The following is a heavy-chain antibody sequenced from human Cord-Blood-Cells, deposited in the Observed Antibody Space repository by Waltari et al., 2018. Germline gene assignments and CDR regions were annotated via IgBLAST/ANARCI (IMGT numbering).Heavy chain of an antibody. V-gene: IGHV3-33*01. D-gene: IGHD3-9*01. J-gene: IGHJ3*02. CDR3: ARDLTGDRGAFDI. Sequence: PQAPGKGLEWVAVIWYDGSNKYYADSVKGRFTISRDNSKNTLYLQMNSLRAEDTAVYYCARDLTGDRGAFDIWGQGTMVTVSS. CDR2: IWYDGSNK.